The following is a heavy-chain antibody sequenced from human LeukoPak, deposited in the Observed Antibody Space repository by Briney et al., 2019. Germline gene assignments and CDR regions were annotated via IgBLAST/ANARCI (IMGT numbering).Heavy chain of an antibody. CDR2: IYHSGST. V-gene: IGHV4-38-2*02. CDR3: ARQQRITMVRGVIPKVGYFDY. D-gene: IGHD3-10*01. Sequence: SETLSLTCTVSGYSISSGYYWGWIRQPPGKGLEWIGSIYHSGSTYYNPSLKSRVTISVDTSKNQFSLKLSSVTAADTAVYYCARQQRITMVRGVIPKVGYFDYWGQGTLVTVSS. J-gene: IGHJ4*02. CDR1: GYSISSGYY.